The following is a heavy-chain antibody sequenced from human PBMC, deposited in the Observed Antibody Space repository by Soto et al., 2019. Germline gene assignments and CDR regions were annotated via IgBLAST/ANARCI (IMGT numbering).Heavy chain of an antibody. D-gene: IGHD3-10*01. J-gene: IGHJ6*02. Sequence: SETLSLTCAVYGGSFSGYYWSWIRQPPGKGLEWIGEINHSGSTNYNPSLKSRVTISVDTSKNPFSLKLSSVTAADTAVYYCAGRNTMVRGVIMDYYYYGMDVWGQGTTVTVSS. CDR2: INHSGST. V-gene: IGHV4-34*01. CDR3: AGRNTMVRGVIMDYYYYGMDV. CDR1: GGSFSGYY.